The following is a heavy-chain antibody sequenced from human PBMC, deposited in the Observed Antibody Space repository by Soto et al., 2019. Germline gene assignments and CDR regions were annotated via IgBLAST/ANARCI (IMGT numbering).Heavy chain of an antibody. Sequence: PGESLKISCKASGYIFSTYWIGWVRQMPGKGLEWMGTIFPGDSDTRYSPSFQGQVTISVDESVSTAYLQWGSLKASDTAIYYCARDIHYDGSPYYHALDYWGQGALVTVSS. CDR3: ARDIHYDGSPYYHALDY. V-gene: IGHV5-51*01. CDR1: GYIFSTYW. J-gene: IGHJ4*02. CDR2: IFPGDSDT. D-gene: IGHD3-22*01.